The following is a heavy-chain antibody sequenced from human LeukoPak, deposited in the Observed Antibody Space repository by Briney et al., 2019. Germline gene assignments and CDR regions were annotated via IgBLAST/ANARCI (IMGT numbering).Heavy chain of an antibody. CDR3: ARGRLNHETDY. D-gene: IGHD1-14*01. CDR1: GGSISSGGYS. J-gene: IGHJ4*02. CDR2: INHSGST. V-gene: IGHV4-39*07. Sequence: SETLSLTCTVSGGSISSGGYSWSWIRQHPGKGLEWIGEINHSGSTNYNPSLKSRVTISVDTSKNQFSLKLSSVTAADTAVYYCARGRLNHETDYWGQGTLVTVSS.